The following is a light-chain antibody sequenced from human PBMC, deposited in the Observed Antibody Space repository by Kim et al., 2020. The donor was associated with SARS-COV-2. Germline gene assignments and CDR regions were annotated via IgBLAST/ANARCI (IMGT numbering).Light chain of an antibody. CDR1: SSDGGGYNY. V-gene: IGLV2-11*01. Sequence: PGRSVTISCTGTSSDGGGYNYVSWYQHHPGKAPNLMIYDVSKRPSGVPDLFSGSKSGNTASLTISGLQAEDEADYYCCSYAGSFSWVFGGGTKLTVL. CDR2: DVS. CDR3: CSYAGSFSWV. J-gene: IGLJ3*02.